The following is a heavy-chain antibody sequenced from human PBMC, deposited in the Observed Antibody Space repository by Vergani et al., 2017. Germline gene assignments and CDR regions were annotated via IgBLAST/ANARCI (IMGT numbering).Heavy chain of an antibody. V-gene: IGHV5-51*03. CDR1: GYSFSRYW. J-gene: IGHJ6*03. Sequence: EVQLEQSGAAVKKPGESLEISCKGSGYSFSRYWIAWVRERPGQGLEWMGMIYPGNSETRYNPSFRGQVTMSVDKSISTAYLQWSSLKASDSAMYYCARVYCRGMSCAGTDYFYHIDVWGKGTTVTVS. D-gene: IGHD3/OR15-3a*01. CDR2: IYPGNSET. CDR3: ARVYCRGMSCAGTDYFYHIDV.